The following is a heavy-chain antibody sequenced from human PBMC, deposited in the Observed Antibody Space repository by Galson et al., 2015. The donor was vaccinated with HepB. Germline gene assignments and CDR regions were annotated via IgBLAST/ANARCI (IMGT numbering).Heavy chain of an antibody. V-gene: IGHV1-3*01. CDR2: INAGNGNT. Sequence: SVKVSCRASGYTFTSYAMHWVRQAPGQGLEWMGWINAGNGNTKYSQKFQGRVTITRDTSASTAYMELSSLRSEDTAVYYCARSRGFIVGAAYWGQGTLVTVSS. J-gene: IGHJ4*02. CDR3: ARSRGFIVGAAY. CDR1: GYTFTSYA. D-gene: IGHD1-26*01.